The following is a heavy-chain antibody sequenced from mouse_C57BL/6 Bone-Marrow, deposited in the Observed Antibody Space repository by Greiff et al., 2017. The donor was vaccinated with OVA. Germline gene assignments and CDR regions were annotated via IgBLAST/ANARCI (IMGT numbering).Heavy chain of an antibody. CDR2: IYPGGGYT. V-gene: IGHV1-63*01. J-gene: IGHJ1*03. Sequence: QVHVKQSGAELVRPGPSVKMSCKASGYTFTNYWIGWAKQRPGHGLEWIGDIYPGGGYTNYNEKFKGKATLTADKSSSTAYMQFSSLTSEDSAIYYCARLGGSTWYFDVWGTGTTVTVSS. CDR1: GYTFTNYW. D-gene: IGHD1-1*01. CDR3: ARLGGSTWYFDV.